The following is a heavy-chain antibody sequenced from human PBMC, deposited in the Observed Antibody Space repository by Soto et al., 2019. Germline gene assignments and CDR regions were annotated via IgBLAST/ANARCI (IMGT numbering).Heavy chain of an antibody. CDR1: GGSISSYY. J-gene: IGHJ6*03. D-gene: IGHD3-3*01. CDR3: ARVKEDDAADYYYYYYMDV. Sequence: PSETLSLTCTVSGGSISSYYWSWIRQPPGKGLEWIGYIYYSGSTNYNPSLKSRVTISVDTSKNQFSLKLSSVTAADTAVYYCARVKEDDAADYYYYYYMDVWGKGTTVTVSS. CDR2: IYYSGST. V-gene: IGHV4-59*01.